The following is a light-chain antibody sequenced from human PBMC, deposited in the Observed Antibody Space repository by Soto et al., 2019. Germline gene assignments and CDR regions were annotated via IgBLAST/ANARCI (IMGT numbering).Light chain of an antibody. J-gene: IGLJ1*01. CDR2: SHN. CDR1: SSNIGSNT. Sequence: QSVLTQPPSASGTPGQRVTISCSGSSSNIGSNTVNWYQQLPGTAPKLLIYSHNQRPSGVPDRFSGSQSGTSASLAISGLQSEEEDDYYCAAWDDSLNGYVFGTGTKLTVL. CDR3: AAWDDSLNGYV. V-gene: IGLV1-44*01.